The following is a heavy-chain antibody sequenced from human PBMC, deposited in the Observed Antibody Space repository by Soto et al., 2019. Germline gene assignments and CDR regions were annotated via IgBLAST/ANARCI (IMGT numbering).Heavy chain of an antibody. CDR1: GFTFSSYA. CDR2: ISGSGGST. D-gene: IGHD1-1*01. CDR3: ARDRWNRPAPSYYYYGMDV. J-gene: IGHJ6*02. Sequence: GGSLRLSCAASGFTFSSYAMSWVRQAPGKGLEWVSAISGSGGSTYHADSVKGRFTISRDNSKNTLYLQMNSLRAEDTAVYYCARDRWNRPAPSYYYYGMDVPGQATTLTVSS. V-gene: IGHV3-23*01.